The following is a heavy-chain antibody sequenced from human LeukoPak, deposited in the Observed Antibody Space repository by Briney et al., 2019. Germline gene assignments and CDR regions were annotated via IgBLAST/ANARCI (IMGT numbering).Heavy chain of an antibody. V-gene: IGHV3-43*01. CDR3: AKDIGDYYDSSGYYGSFDY. CDR1: GFTYDDYT. Sequence: GGSLRLSCAASGFTYDDYTMHWVRQDPGKGLEWVSLISWDGGSTYYADSVKGRFTISRDNSENSLYLQMNSLRTEDTALYYCAKDIGDYYDSSGYYGSFDYWDQGTLVTVSS. D-gene: IGHD3-22*01. CDR2: ISWDGGST. J-gene: IGHJ4*02.